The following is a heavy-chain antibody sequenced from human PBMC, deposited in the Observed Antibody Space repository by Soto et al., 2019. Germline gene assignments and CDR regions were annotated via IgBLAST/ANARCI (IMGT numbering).Heavy chain of an antibody. J-gene: IGHJ6*02. CDR1: GGTFSSYA. Sequence: QVQLVQSGAEVKKPGSSVKVSCKASGGTFSSYAISWVRQAPGQGLEWMGGIIPIFGTANYAQKFQGRVTITADESTSTAYMELSSLRSEDTAVYYCARDGWARPASDYYYGMDVWGQGTTVTVSS. CDR3: ARDGWARPASDYYYGMDV. CDR2: IIPIFGTA. V-gene: IGHV1-69*12. D-gene: IGHD1-26*01.